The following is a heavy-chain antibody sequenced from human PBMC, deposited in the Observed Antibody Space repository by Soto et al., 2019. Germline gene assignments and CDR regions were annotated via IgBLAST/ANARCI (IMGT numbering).Heavy chain of an antibody. Sequence: ASVKVSCKASGGTFSSYTISWVRQAPGQGLDWMGRIIPILGIANYAQKFQGRVTITADKSTSTAYMELSSLRSEDTAVYYCFLGSGSYSISLYYYYGMDVWGQGTTVTVSS. J-gene: IGHJ6*02. V-gene: IGHV1-69*02. CDR2: IIPILGIA. D-gene: IGHD3-10*01. CDR3: FLGSGSYSISLYYYYGMDV. CDR1: GGTFSSYT.